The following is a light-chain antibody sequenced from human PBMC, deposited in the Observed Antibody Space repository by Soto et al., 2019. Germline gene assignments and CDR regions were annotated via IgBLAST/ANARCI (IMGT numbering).Light chain of an antibody. J-gene: IGLJ3*02. V-gene: IGLV1-40*01. CDR3: DSYDSSLSGWV. CDR1: SSNIGAGYD. Sequence: QSVLTQPPSVSGAPGQRVTISCTGSSSNIGAGYDVHWYQQLPGTAPKLLIYGNTNRPSGVPDRFSGSKSATSASLAITGLQAEDEADSYDSSLSGWVFGGGTKVTVL. CDR2: GNT.